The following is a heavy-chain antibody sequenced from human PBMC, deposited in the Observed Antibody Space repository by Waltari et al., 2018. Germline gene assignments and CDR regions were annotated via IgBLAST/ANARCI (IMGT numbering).Heavy chain of an antibody. D-gene: IGHD3-3*01. CDR2: IYYSGST. CDR1: GGSISSSSYY. Sequence: QLQLQESGPGLVKPSETLSLTCTVSGGSISSSSYYWGWIRQPPGKGLEWIGSIYYSGSTYYNPSLKSRVTISVDTSKNQFSLKLSSVTAADTAVYYCARRDYDFWSGYYEPPDYWGQGTLVTVSS. J-gene: IGHJ4*02. V-gene: IGHV4-39*07. CDR3: ARRDYDFWSGYYEPPDY.